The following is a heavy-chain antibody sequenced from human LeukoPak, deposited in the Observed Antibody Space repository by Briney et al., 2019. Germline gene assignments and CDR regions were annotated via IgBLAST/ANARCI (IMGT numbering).Heavy chain of an antibody. Sequence: PSETLSLTCTVSGDSITSYHWNWIRQPPGKGLEWIGYIYSSGSTKYNPSLKSRVTISVDTSKNQFALKLSSVTAADTAVYYCARGGYSGYDHADYWGQGTLVTVSA. V-gene: IGHV4-59*12. J-gene: IGHJ4*02. CDR2: IYSSGST. CDR3: ARGGYSGYDHADY. D-gene: IGHD5-12*01. CDR1: GDSITSYH.